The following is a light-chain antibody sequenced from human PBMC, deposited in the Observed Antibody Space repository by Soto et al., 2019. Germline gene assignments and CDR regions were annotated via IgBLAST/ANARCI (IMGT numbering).Light chain of an antibody. V-gene: IGKV3-20*01. J-gene: IGKJ1*01. CDR3: QHYGSSQWTFGQWT. Sequence: IVLTQSPGTVSLSPGERATLSCRASQTGSSSYLAWYQQKPGQAPRLLIYGASTRATGIPDRFSGSGSGTDFTLTISRLEPEDSAVYFWQHYGSSQWTFGQWTFGQGTKVEIK. CDR1: QTGSSSY. CDR2: GAS.